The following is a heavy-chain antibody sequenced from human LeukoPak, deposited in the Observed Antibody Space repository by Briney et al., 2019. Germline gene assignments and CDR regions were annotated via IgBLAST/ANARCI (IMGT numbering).Heavy chain of an antibody. J-gene: IGHJ4*02. V-gene: IGHV5-51*01. CDR3: ARQKYSSSSAVDY. D-gene: IGHD6-6*01. Sequence: PGESLKISCKGSGYSFTSCWIGWVRQMPGKGLEWMGIIYPGDSDTRHSPSFQGQVTISADKSISTAYLQWSSLKASDTAMYYCARQKYSSSSAVDYWGQGTLVTVSS. CDR1: GYSFTSCW. CDR2: IYPGDSDT.